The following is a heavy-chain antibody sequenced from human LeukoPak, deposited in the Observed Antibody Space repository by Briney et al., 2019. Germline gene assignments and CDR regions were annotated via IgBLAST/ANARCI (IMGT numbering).Heavy chain of an antibody. CDR3: ARVGSYDFWSGYYKFDY. CDR2: INHSGST. Sequence: PSETLSLTCTVSGGSISSSSYYWGWIRQPPGKGLEWIGEINHSGSTNYNPSLKSRVTISVDTSKNQFSLKLSSVTAADTAVYYCARVGSYDFWSGYYKFDYWGQGTLVTVSS. D-gene: IGHD3-3*01. V-gene: IGHV4-39*07. J-gene: IGHJ4*02. CDR1: GGSISSSSYY.